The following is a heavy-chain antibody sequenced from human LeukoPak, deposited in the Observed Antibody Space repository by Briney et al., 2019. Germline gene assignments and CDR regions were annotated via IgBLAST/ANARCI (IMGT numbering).Heavy chain of an antibody. V-gene: IGHV3-74*01. CDR3: VRGAGPGTPFD. D-gene: IGHD1-1*01. CDR1: GFTFSLSW. CDR2: INYDARSR. J-gene: IGHJ1*01. Sequence: GGSLRLSCAASGFTFSLSWMHWVRQAPGKGLEWVSSINYDARSRTYADSVKGRLTISRGNAENTLFLQMNSLRVEDSAIYSCVRGAGPGTPFDWGQGILVTVS.